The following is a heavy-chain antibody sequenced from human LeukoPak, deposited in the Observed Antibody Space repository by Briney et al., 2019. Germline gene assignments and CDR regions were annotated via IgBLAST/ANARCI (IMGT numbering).Heavy chain of an antibody. CDR1: GYTFTSYG. V-gene: IGHV1-18*01. Sequence: ASVKVSCKDSGYTFTSYGISWVRQAPGQGLEWMGWISAYNDNTNYAQKLQGRVTMTTDTSTSTAYMELRSLRSDDTAVYYCARGIRGTEASDYWGQGTLVTVSS. J-gene: IGHJ4*02. D-gene: IGHD3-16*01. CDR3: ARGIRGTEASDY. CDR2: ISAYNDNT.